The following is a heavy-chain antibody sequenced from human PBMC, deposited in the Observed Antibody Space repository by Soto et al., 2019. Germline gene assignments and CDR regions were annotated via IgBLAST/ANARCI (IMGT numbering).Heavy chain of an antibody. D-gene: IGHD3-3*01. V-gene: IGHV4-34*01. CDR3: ARGHYDFLSGYYLRSYYYMDV. J-gene: IGHJ6*03. CDR1: GGSFSGYY. CDR2: INHSGST. Sequence: SETLSLTCAVYGGSFSGYYWSWIRQPPGKGLEWIGEINHSGSTNYNPSLKSRVTISVDTSKNQFSLKLSSVTAADTAVYYCARGHYDFLSGYYLRSYYYMDVRAKRTTVTVSS.